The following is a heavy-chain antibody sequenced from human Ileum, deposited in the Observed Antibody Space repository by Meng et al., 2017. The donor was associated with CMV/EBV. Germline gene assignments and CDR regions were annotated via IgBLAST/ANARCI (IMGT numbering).Heavy chain of an antibody. Sequence: GGSLRLSCAASGFTFSSYSMNWVRQAPGKGLEWVSSISSSSSYIYYADSVKGRFTISRDNAKNSLYLQMNSLRAEDTAVYYCARMYCSTNTCYTDAFDIWGQGTMVTVSS. CDR2: ISSSSSYI. J-gene: IGHJ3*02. V-gene: IGHV3-21*01. CDR1: GFTFSSYS. D-gene: IGHD2-2*02. CDR3: ARMYCSTNTCYTDAFDI.